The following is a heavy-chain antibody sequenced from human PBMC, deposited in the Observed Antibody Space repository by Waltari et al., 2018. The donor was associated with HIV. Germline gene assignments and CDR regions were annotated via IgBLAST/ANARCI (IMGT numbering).Heavy chain of an antibody. V-gene: IGHV4-31*03. D-gene: IGHD2-8*02. CDR2: IYYSGST. CDR1: GGSISSGGYY. CDR3: ARDKTLTGGVLYGMDV. Sequence: QVQLQQWGPGLVKPSQTLSLTCTVSGGSISSGGYYWSWIRQHPGKGLEWIGYIYYSGSTYYNPSLKSRVTISVDTSKNQFSLKLSSVTAADTAVYYCARDKTLTGGVLYGMDVWGQGTTVTVSS. J-gene: IGHJ6*02.